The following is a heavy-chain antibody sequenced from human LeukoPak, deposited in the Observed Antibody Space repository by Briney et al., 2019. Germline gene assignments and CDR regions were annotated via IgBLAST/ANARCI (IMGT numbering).Heavy chain of an antibody. Sequence: GASVKVSCKASGYTFTSYYMHWVRQAPGQGLEWMGIINPSGGSTSYAQKFQGRVTMTRDTSTSTVYMELSSLRSEDTAVYYCARDAPGQWLIGVYHFDYWGQGTLVTVSS. CDR3: ARDAPGQWLIGVYHFDY. D-gene: IGHD6-19*01. CDR2: INPSGGST. V-gene: IGHV1-46*01. CDR1: GYTFTSYY. J-gene: IGHJ4*02.